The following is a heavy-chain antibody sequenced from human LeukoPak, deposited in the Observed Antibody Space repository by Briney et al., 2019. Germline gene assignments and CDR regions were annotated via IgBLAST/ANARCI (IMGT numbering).Heavy chain of an antibody. CDR2: IYYSGST. CDR3: ARDPDGYSFDY. Sequence: SETLSLTCTVSGGSISSSSYYWGWIRQPPGKGLEWIGSIYYSGSTYYNPSLKSRVTISVDTSKNQFSLKLSSVTAADTAVYYCARDPDGYSFDYWGQGTLVTVSS. CDR1: GGSISSSSYY. V-gene: IGHV4-39*07. J-gene: IGHJ4*02. D-gene: IGHD5-12*01.